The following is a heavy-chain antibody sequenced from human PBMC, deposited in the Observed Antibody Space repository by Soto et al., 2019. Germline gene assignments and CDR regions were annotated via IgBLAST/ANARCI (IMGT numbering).Heavy chain of an antibody. Sequence: PGGSLRLSCAASGFTFSNYAMSWVRQAPGKGLEWVSILTGSGGRTYYADSVKGRFTISRDNFNDTLYLQMNSLRAEDTALYYCAKVNRWFGELFSKSLDVWGQGTTVTVSS. J-gene: IGHJ6*02. CDR3: AKVNRWFGELFSKSLDV. CDR1: GFTFSNYA. D-gene: IGHD3-10*01. CDR2: LTGSGGRT. V-gene: IGHV3-23*01.